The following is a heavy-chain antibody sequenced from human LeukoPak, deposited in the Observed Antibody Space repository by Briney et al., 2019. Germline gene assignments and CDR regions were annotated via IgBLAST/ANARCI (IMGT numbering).Heavy chain of an antibody. J-gene: IGHJ4*02. V-gene: IGHV4-59*01. Sequence: PSETLSLTCTVSGGSISSYFWSWIRQPPGKGLEWIGYIYYSGSTNYNPSLKSRVTISVDTSKNQFPLKLTSVTAADTAVYYCARGSYGADYWGQGTLVTVSS. CDR2: IYYSGST. CDR1: GGSISSYF. D-gene: IGHD3-10*01. CDR3: ARGSYGADY.